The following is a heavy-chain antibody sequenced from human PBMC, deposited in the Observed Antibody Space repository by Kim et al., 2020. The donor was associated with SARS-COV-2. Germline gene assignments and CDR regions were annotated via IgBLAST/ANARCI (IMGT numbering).Heavy chain of an antibody. J-gene: IGHJ6*01. CDR1: GFTVSSDY. D-gene: IGHD2-15*01. CDR2: IYRGGTT. V-gene: IGHV3-53*01. Sequence: GGSLRLSCAASGFTVSSDYMSWVRRAPGKGLEWVSVIYRGGTTYYADSVKGRFSISRDNAKNTVYLHMNSLRAEDTAGYFCSRALGCSGGSCSSYYCMQVWRRGTTVTVSS. CDR3: SRALGCSGGSCSSYYCMQV.